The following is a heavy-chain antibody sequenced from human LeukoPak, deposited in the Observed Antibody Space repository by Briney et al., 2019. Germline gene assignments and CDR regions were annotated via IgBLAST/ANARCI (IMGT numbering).Heavy chain of an antibody. D-gene: IGHD3-10*01. V-gene: IGHV3-23*01. Sequence: PGGSLRLSCAASGFSLTNYALTWVRQAPGRGLEWVSSIRVGSTNTYYADSVKGRFTISRDDSRNTFYLYMNSLRPDDTAVYYCTKAPIDLIKGTYDLWGQGTKVTVSS. CDR1: GFSLTNYA. CDR2: IRVGSTNT. J-gene: IGHJ3*01. CDR3: TKAPIDLIKGTYDL.